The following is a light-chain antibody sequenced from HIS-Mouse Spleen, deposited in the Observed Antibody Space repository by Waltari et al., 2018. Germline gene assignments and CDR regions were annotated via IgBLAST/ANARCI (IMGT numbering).Light chain of an antibody. V-gene: IGKV4-1*01. CDR3: QQYYSTPPT. CDR1: QSVLYSSNNTNY. CDR2: WAS. J-gene: IGKJ1*01. Sequence: IVMTQSPDPLAVSLAERATINCKSSQSVLYSSNNTNYLAWYQQKPGQPPKLLIYWASTRESGVPDRFSGSGSGTDFTLTISSLQAEDVAVYYCQQYYSTPPTFGQGTKVEIK.